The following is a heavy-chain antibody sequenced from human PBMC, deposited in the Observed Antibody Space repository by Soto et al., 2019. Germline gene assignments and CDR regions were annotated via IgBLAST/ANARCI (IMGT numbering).Heavy chain of an antibody. Sequence: EVQLVESGGGMVQPGGSLRVSCAASGFTLSSYSMHWVCQAPGTGLEWVSYISGRGGTIYYADSVKGRFTISRDNAKNSLSVQMNSLRDEYRAVYFCARETGLRSSGWSYYFDFWGQGTRVTVSS. J-gene: IGHJ4*02. CDR3: ARETGLRSSGWSYYFDF. D-gene: IGHD6-19*01. CDR2: ISGRGGTI. CDR1: GFTLSSYS. V-gene: IGHV3-48*02.